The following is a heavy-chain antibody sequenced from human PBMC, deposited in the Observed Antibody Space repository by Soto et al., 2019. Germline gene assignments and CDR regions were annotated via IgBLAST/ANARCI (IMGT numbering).Heavy chain of an antibody. J-gene: IGHJ4*02. V-gene: IGHV4-4*07. CDR1: GGSFSSYY. CDR3: SRRVCED. Sequence: QVQLQESGPGLVKPSGTLSLTCTVSGGSFSSYYWSWIRQPAGKGLEWIGRIYSSGVTHYNPSLKNRVSMSIDTAKNPFSPKLTSVTAADTAVYYCSRRVCEDLGQGTLVTVSA. D-gene: IGHD2-21*01. CDR2: IYSSGVT.